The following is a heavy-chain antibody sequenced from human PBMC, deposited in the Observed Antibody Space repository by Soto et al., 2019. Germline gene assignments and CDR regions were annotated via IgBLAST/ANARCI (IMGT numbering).Heavy chain of an antibody. CDR3: AKESAMVRGIINPLDY. D-gene: IGHD3-10*01. V-gene: IGHV6-1*01. CDR2: TYYRSKWYT. Sequence: SQTLSLTCAISGGSVSSNNAAWNWIRQSPSRGLEWLGRTYYRSKWYTDYAVSVKSRVTIDPDTSKNQLSLQLNSVTPEDTAVYYYAKESAMVRGIINPLDYWGQGIPVTVS. J-gene: IGHJ4*02. CDR1: GGSVSSNNAA.